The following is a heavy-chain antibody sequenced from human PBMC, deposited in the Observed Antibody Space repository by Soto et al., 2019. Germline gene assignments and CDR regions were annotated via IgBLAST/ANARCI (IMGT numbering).Heavy chain of an antibody. Sequence: SETLSLTCTVSGGSISSYYWNWIRQPPGKGLEWIGYISYSGTTNYNPSLKSRLTISVDTSKKQFSLKLSSVTAADTAVYYCARSTDYSNGWFYIDYWGQGNMVTVSS. V-gene: IGHV4-59*01. D-gene: IGHD6-19*01. CDR2: ISYSGTT. CDR3: ARSTDYSNGWFYIDY. J-gene: IGHJ4*02. CDR1: GGSISSYY.